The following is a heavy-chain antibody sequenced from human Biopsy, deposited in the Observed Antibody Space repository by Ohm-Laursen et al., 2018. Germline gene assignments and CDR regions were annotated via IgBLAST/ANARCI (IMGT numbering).Heavy chain of an antibody. CDR3: ARESPLRLGVRGAIRCFKEVFGMDA. CDR1: GYNFGNYY. CDR2: VNPVAEST. Sequence: GASVKAFCKASGYNFGNYYINWVRQLPGHGLEWLGVVNPVAESTMYAQKIQDRITLTRDASTNTVYMDLTSLTSEDTAVYYCARESPLRLGVRGAIRCFKEVFGMDAWGQGTTVTVSS. V-gene: IGHV1-46*01. D-gene: IGHD3-10*01. J-gene: IGHJ6*02.